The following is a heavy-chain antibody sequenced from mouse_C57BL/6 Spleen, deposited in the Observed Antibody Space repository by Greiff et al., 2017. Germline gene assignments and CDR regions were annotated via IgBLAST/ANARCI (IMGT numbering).Heavy chain of an antibody. Sequence: VQLQQSGAELVRPGTSVKVSCKASGYAFTNYLIEWVKQRPGQGLEWIGVINPGSGGTNYNGKFKGKATLTADKSSSTAYMQLSSLTSEDSAVYFCASSPYYGSSYDAMDYWGQGTSVTVSS. CDR2: INPGSGGT. D-gene: IGHD1-1*01. J-gene: IGHJ4*01. CDR1: GYAFTNYL. V-gene: IGHV1-54*01. CDR3: ASSPYYGSSYDAMDY.